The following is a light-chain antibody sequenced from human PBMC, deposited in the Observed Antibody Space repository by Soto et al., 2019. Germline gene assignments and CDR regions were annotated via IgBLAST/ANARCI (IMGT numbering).Light chain of an antibody. Sequence: DIQMTQSPSTLSASIGDRVTITCRASQIISNCLAWYQQKPGKAPNLLIYDVSSLESGVPSRFSGSGSGTEFTLTISSLQPDDFATYYCQQYNTYWTFGQGTKVEIK. CDR2: DVS. V-gene: IGKV1-5*01. CDR3: QQYNTYWT. J-gene: IGKJ1*01. CDR1: QIISNC.